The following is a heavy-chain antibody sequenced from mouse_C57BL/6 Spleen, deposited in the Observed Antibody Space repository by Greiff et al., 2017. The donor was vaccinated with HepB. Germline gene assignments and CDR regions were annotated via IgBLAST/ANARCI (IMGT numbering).Heavy chain of an antibody. D-gene: IGHD1-1*01. V-gene: IGHV2-2*01. CDR3: ARIDYYGSSYERYFDV. J-gene: IGHJ1*03. CDR2: IWSGGST. Sequence: VMLVESGPGLVQPSQSLSITCTVSGFSLTSYGVHWVRQSPGKGLEWLGVIWSGGSTDYNAAFISRLSISKDNSKSQVFFKMNSLQADDTAIYYCARIDYYGSSYERYFDVWGTGTTVTVSS. CDR1: GFSLTSYG.